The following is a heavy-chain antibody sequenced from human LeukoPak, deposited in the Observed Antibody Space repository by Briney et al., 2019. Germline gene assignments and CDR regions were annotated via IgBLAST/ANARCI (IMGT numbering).Heavy chain of an antibody. CDR3: ATAVAGISYYYYYMDV. Sequence: ASVKVSCKASGYTFTGYYMHWVRQAPGQGLEWMGWINPNSGGTNYAQKFQGRVTMTRDTSISTAYMELSRLRSDDTAVCYCATAVAGISYYYYYMDVWGKGTTVTVSS. CDR1: GYTFTGYY. D-gene: IGHD6-19*01. J-gene: IGHJ6*03. CDR2: INPNSGGT. V-gene: IGHV1-2*02.